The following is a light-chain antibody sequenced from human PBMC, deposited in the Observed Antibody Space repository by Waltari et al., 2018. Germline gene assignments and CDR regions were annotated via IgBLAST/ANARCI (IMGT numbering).Light chain of an antibody. CDR3: QQYYNAPLT. V-gene: IGKV4-1*01. J-gene: IGKJ4*01. Sequence: DIVMTQSPDSLALSLGERATINCKSSQSVLHSSNNKNYLAWYQQKPGQSPNLLIYWASTRESGVPDRFSGSGSGTDFTLTISSLQAEDVAVYYCQQYYNAPLTFGGGTKVEIK. CDR2: WAS. CDR1: QSVLHSSNNKNY.